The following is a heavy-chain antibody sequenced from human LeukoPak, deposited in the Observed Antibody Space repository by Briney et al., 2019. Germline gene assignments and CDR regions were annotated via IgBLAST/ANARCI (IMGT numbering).Heavy chain of an antibody. CDR3: ARDFRIAVAGNEYYYYGMDV. D-gene: IGHD6-19*01. V-gene: IGHV4-59*12. CDR2: IYYSGST. J-gene: IGHJ6*02. Sequence: SETLSLTCTVSGGSISSYYWSWIRQPPGKGLEWIGYIYYSGSTNYNPSLKSRVTISVDTSKNQFSLKLSSVTAADTAVYYCARDFRIAVAGNEYYYYGMDVWGQGTTVTVSS. CDR1: GGSISSYY.